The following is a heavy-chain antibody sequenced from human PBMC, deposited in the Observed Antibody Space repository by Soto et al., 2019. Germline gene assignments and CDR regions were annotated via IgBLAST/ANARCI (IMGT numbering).Heavy chain of an antibody. Sequence: WECMPSSGEGSRYNFPSDWIAWVRAMPGKNLEWMRTIYPASSNTRNTPSFQGQVTISSDKSISTGYLQWSILNASDTSMYYCARVSCSSTSCYTPNNYFCIVAWGHGPPITVS. J-gene: IGHJ6*02. V-gene: IGHV5-51*01. D-gene: IGHD2-2*02. CDR1: RYNFPSDW. CDR3: ARVSCSSTSCYTPNNYFCIVA. CDR2: IYPASSNT.